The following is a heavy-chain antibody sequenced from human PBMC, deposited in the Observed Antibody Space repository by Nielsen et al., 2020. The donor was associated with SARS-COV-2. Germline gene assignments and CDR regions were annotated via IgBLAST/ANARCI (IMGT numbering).Heavy chain of an antibody. V-gene: IGHV3-30*03. CDR1: GFTFSRFG. D-gene: IGHD6-6*01. Sequence: GESLKISCAASGFTFSRFGMHWVRRTPGKGLEWVAYMSYQGAIKDYSDSVKGRFTISRDNSKNTLYLQMNSLRAEDTAVYYCATVGEYSSTFDYWGQGTLVTVSS. J-gene: IGHJ4*02. CDR3: ATVGEYSSTFDY. CDR2: MSYQGAIK.